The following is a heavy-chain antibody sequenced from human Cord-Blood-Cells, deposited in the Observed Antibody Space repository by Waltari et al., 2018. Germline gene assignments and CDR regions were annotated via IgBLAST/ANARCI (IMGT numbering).Heavy chain of an antibody. J-gene: IGHJ4*02. Sequence: EVQLVESGGGLVQPGGSLRLSCAASGFTFSSFWMSWVRQAPGKGLEWVANIKQDGSEKYYVDSVKGRFTISRDNAKNSLYLQMNSLRAEDTAVYYCAREGTVTTGPFDYWGQGTLVTVSS. V-gene: IGHV3-7*01. CDR2: IKQDGSEK. CDR3: AREGTVTTGPFDY. D-gene: IGHD4-4*01. CDR1: GFTFSSFW.